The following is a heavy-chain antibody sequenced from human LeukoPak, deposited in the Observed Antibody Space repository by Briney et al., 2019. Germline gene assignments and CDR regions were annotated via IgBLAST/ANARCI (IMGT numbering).Heavy chain of an antibody. V-gene: IGHV4-59*08. CDR1: GGSISSYY. Sequence: PSETLSLTCTVSGGSISSYYWSWIRQPPGKGLEWIGYIYYSGRTKYNPSLKSRVTISVDTSKNQFSLKLSSVTAADAAVYYCARHRGWYCSGGSCFPEYFQHWGQGTLVTVSS. CDR2: IYYSGRT. D-gene: IGHD2-15*01. CDR3: ARHRGWYCSGGSCFPEYFQH. J-gene: IGHJ1*01.